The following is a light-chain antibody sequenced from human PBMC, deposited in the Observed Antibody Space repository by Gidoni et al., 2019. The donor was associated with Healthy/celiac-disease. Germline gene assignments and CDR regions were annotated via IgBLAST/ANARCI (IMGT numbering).Light chain of an antibody. V-gene: IGLV3-1*01. CDR1: KLGDNY. CDR3: QAWDSSTVV. CDR2: QDS. J-gene: IGLJ2*01. Sequence: SYELTQPPSVSVSPGQPASITCSGDKLGDNYACWYQQKPGQSPVLVSYQDSKRPSGIPERFSGSNSGNTATLTISGTQAMDEADYYCQAWDSSTVVFGGGTKLTVL.